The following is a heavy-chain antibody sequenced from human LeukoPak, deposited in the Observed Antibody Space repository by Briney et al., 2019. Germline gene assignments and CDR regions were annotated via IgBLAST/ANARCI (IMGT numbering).Heavy chain of an antibody. Sequence: GGSLRLSCTASGFTFGDYAMSWFRQAPGKGLEWVGFIRSKAYGWTTEYAASVKGRFTISRDDSKSIAYLQMNSLKTQDTAVYYCTRVDYYDSSGYPFDYWGQGTLVTVSS. CDR1: GFTFGDYA. CDR3: TRVDYYDSSGYPFDY. V-gene: IGHV3-49*03. D-gene: IGHD3-22*01. J-gene: IGHJ4*02. CDR2: IRSKAYGWTT.